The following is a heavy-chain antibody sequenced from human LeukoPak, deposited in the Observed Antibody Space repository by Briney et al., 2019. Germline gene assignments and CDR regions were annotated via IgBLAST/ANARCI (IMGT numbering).Heavy chain of an antibody. CDR1: GFTFSSYG. D-gene: IGHD2-2*01. CDR2: ISGSGGST. Sequence: GGSLRLSCAASGFTFSSYGMSWVRQAPGKGLEWVSAISGSGGSTYYADSVKGRFTISRDNSKNTLYLQMNSLRAEDTAVYYCGKGSVVVPGALFDYGGQGTRVPVS. J-gene: IGHJ4*02. CDR3: GKGSVVVPGALFDY. V-gene: IGHV3-23*01.